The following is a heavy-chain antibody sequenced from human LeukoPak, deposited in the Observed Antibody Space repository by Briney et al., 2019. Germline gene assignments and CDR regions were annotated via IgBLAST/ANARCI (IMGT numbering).Heavy chain of an antibody. Sequence: PSETLSLTCAVYGGSFSGYYWSWIRQPPGKGLEWIGEINHSGSTNYNPSLKSRVTISVDTSKNQFSLKLSSVTAADTAVYYCARGAPYYDILSGDWFDPWGQGTLVTVSS. CDR2: INHSGST. CDR3: ARGAPYYDILSGDWFDP. CDR1: GGSFSGYY. D-gene: IGHD3-9*01. V-gene: IGHV4-34*01. J-gene: IGHJ5*02.